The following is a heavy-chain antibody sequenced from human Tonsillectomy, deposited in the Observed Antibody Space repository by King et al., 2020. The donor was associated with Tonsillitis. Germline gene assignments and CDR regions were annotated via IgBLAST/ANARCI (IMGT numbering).Heavy chain of an antibody. CDR1: GFTFGDYA. J-gene: IGHJ6*02. V-gene: IGHV3-49*05. CDR2: TRSKVYGGTT. CDR3: TRGRAAVVNYYYNGMDV. D-gene: IGHD6-19*01. Sequence: VQLVESGGGLVKPGRSLRLSCTGSGFTFGDYAMSWFRQAPGKGLQWVGFTRSKVYGGTTEYAASVKGRFTISRDDSTSIAYLQMTSLKTEDTAVYYCTRGRAAVVNYYYNGMDVWGQGTTVTVSS.